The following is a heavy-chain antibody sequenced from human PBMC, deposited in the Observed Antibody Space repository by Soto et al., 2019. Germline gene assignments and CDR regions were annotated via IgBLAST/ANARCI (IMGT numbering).Heavy chain of an antibody. Sequence: EVRLVESGGGLVKTGGSLRISCAASGFTFSSYTMNWVRQAPGKGLEWVANINGVGTYVYYIDSVQGRITISRDNAKNSVYLQMSSLRVEDTGVYSCVRVGITFMRGRIRGDNYGLDVWGQGTTVTVSS. V-gene: IGHV3-21*01. CDR2: INGVGTYV. CDR3: VRVGITFMRGRIRGDNYGLDV. D-gene: IGHD3-10*01. CDR1: GFTFSSYT. J-gene: IGHJ6*02.